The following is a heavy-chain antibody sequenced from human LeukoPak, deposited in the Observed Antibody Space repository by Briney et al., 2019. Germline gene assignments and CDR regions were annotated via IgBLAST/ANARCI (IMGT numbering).Heavy chain of an antibody. V-gene: IGHV1-18*01. CDR3: ARDRGRNWNYFYYYYYMDV. J-gene: IGHJ6*03. D-gene: IGHD1-7*01. Sequence: ASVKVSCKASGYTFTSYGISWVRQAPGQGLEWMGWISAYNGNTNYAQKLQGRVTMTTDTSTSTAYMELRSLRSDDTAVYYCARDRGRNWNYFYYYYYMDVWGRGTTVTVSS. CDR1: GYTFTSYG. CDR2: ISAYNGNT.